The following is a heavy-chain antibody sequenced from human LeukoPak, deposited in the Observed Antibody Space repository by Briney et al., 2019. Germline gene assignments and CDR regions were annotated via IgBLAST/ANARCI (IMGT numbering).Heavy chain of an antibody. CDR1: GGSISSGDYY. V-gene: IGHV4-30-4*08. CDR3: ARAEKRENYYDSSGYYVRTFDY. D-gene: IGHD3-22*01. Sequence: SETLSLTCTVSGGSISSGDYYWSWIRQPPGKGLEWIGYIYYSGSTYYNPSLKSRVTISVHTSKNQFSLKLSSVTAADTAVYYCARAEKRENYYDSSGYYVRTFDYWGQGTLVTVSS. J-gene: IGHJ4*02. CDR2: IYYSGST.